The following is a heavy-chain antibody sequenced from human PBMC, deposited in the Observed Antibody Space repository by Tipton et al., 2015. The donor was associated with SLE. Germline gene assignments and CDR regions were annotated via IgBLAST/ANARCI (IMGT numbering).Heavy chain of an antibody. J-gene: IGHJ5*01. Sequence: TLSLTCTVSGGSISSGSYYWSWIRQPAGKGLEWIGRIYTSGSTNYNPSLKSRVTISVDTSKNQFSLKLSSVTVSSGSASAPTLFPLVSW. D-gene: IGHD3-10*01. CDR2: IYTSGST. CDR1: GGSISSGSYY. CDR3: TLFPLVS. V-gene: IGHV4-61*02.